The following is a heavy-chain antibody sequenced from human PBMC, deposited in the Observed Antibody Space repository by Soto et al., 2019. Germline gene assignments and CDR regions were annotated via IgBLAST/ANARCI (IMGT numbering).Heavy chain of an antibody. D-gene: IGHD6-19*01. CDR3: GYSSGWYVGGAFDI. V-gene: IGHV3-23*01. CDR1: GFPFRSYS. J-gene: IGHJ3*02. CDR2: ISGSGGST. Sequence: GGSLRLSCAASGFPFRSYSMSWVRQAPGKGLEWVSAISGSGGSTYYADSVKGRFTISRDNSKNTLYLQMNSLRAEDTAVYYCGYSSGWYVGGAFDIWGQGTMVTVSS.